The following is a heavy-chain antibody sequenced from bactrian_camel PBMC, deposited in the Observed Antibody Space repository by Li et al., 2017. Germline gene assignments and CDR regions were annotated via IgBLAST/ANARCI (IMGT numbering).Heavy chain of an antibody. V-gene: IGHV3S53*01. CDR1: GYSYTLS. CDR3: ARGDRRWYGCRPRGDEYNY. CDR2: LDSDGST. J-gene: IGHJ4*01. Sequence: HVQLVESGGGSVQPGGSLRLSCAASGYSYTLSMAWYRQAPGKEREVVAVLDSDGSTIYADSVKGRFTISQDNAKNTLYLQMNSLKPEDTAMYYCARGDRRWYGCRPRGDEYNYWGQGTQVTVS. D-gene: IGHD6*01.